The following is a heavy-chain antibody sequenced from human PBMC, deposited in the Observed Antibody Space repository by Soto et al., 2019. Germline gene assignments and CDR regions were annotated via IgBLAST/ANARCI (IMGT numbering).Heavy chain of an antibody. Sequence: LRLSCAASGFAFSTFALHWVRQAPGKGLEWVAVISHDGINKYYADSVKGRFTISRDNSRNTLYMQMNSLRVEDTAVYYCARDGLPDDFRSGGYWFDPWGQGXLVTVYS. CDR1: GFAFSTFA. CDR3: ARDGLPDDFRSGGYWFDP. J-gene: IGHJ5*02. V-gene: IGHV3-30-3*01. CDR2: ISHDGINK. D-gene: IGHD3-3*01.